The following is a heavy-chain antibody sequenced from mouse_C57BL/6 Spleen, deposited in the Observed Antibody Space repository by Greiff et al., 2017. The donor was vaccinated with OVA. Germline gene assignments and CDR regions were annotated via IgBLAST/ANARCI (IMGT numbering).Heavy chain of an antibody. CDR3: ARQTITTAFDY. Sequence: EVKLVESGGDLVKPGGSLKLSCAASGFTFSSYGMSWVRQTPDKRLEWVATISSGGSYTYYPDSVKGRFTISRDNAKNTLYLQMSSLKSEDTAMYYCARQTITTAFDYWGQGTTLTVSS. J-gene: IGHJ2*01. CDR1: GFTFSSYG. D-gene: IGHD1-2*01. V-gene: IGHV5-6*02. CDR2: ISSGGSYT.